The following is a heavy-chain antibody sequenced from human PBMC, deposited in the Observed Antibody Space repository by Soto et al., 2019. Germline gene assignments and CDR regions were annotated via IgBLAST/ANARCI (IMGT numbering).Heavy chain of an antibody. D-gene: IGHD6-13*01. Sequence: EVQLVESGGGLVKPGGSLRLSCAASGFTFSSFEMNWVRQAPGKGLDWVSYISTSGGTTHYADSVKGRFTVSRDNTKDSLYLEMNRLRAEDTAVYYCARETPGGAAASDSWGQGTLVTVSS. V-gene: IGHV3-48*03. CDR2: ISTSGGTT. CDR1: GFTFSSFE. J-gene: IGHJ4*02. CDR3: ARETPGGAAASDS.